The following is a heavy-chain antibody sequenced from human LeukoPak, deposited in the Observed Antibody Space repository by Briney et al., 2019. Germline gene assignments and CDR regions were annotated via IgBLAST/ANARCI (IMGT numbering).Heavy chain of an antibody. CDR3: ATDPPYDSSGYYYPLQNDY. CDR1: GGTFSSYA. J-gene: IGHJ4*02. Sequence: SVKVSCKASGGTFSSYAISWVRQAPGQGLEWMGGIIPIFGTANYAQKFQGRVTITADESTSTAYMELSSLRSEDTAVYYCATDPPYDSSGYYYPLQNDYWGQGTLVTVSS. D-gene: IGHD3-22*01. CDR2: IIPIFGTA. V-gene: IGHV1-69*13.